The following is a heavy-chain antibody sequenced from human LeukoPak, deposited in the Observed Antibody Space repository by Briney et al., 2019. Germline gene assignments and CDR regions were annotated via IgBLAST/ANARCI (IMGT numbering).Heavy chain of an antibody. CDR2: ISSSGSTI. CDR3: ARDLSGYDYFDY. CDR1: GFTFSSYE. J-gene: IGHJ4*02. Sequence: GGSLRLSCAASGFTFSSYEMNWVRQAPGKGLEWVSYISSSGSTIYYADSVKGRFTTSRDNAKNSLYLQMNSLRAEDTAVYYCARDLSGYDYFDYWGQGTLVTVSS. D-gene: IGHD5-12*01. V-gene: IGHV3-48*03.